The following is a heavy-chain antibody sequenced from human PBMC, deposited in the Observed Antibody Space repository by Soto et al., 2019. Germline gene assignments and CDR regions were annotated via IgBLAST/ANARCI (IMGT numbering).Heavy chain of an antibody. CDR3: TRSAYMDV. Sequence: VGSLRLSCAASGFTFSTYSMNWVRQAPGKGLEWVSYISSGSSTIYYADSVKGRFTISRGNAKNSLYLQMDSLRAEDTAVYYATRSAYMDVWGTGTTVTVSS. V-gene: IGHV3-48*01. D-gene: IGHD2-2*01. CDR1: GFTFSTYS. CDR2: ISSGSSTI. J-gene: IGHJ6*03.